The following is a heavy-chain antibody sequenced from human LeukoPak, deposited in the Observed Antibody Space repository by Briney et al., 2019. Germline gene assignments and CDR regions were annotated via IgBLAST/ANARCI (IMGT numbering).Heavy chain of an antibody. CDR2: INHSGST. CDR3: ARWVVVTAILGYYFDY. V-gene: IGHV4-34*01. J-gene: IGHJ4*02. D-gene: IGHD2-21*02. Sequence: SETLSLTCAVYGGSFSGYYWSWIRQPPGKGLEWIGEINHSGSTNYNPSLKSRVTISVDTSKNQFPLKLSSVTAADTAVYYCARWVVVTAILGYYFDYWGQGTLVTVSS. CDR1: GGSFSGYY.